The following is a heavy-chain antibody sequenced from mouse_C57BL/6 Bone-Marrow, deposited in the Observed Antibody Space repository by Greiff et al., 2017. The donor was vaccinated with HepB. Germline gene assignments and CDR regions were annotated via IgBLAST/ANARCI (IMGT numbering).Heavy chain of an antibody. V-gene: IGHV1-55*01. Sequence: QVQLQQPGAELVKPGASVKMSCKASGYTFTSYWITWVKQRPGQGLEWIGDIYPGSGSTNYNEKLKSKATLTVDTSSSTAYMQLSSLTSEDSAVYYCARNYGSSYGFAYWGQGTLVTVSA. CDR1: GYTFTSYW. J-gene: IGHJ3*01. D-gene: IGHD1-1*01. CDR3: ARNYGSSYGFAY. CDR2: IYPGSGST.